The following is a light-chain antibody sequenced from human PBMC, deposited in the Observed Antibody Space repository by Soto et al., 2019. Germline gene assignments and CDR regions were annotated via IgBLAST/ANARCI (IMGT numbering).Light chain of an antibody. Sequence: QSALTQPASVSGSPGQSITISCTGTSRDVGGYKYVSWYQQHPGKAPKLIIYEVSNRPSGVSNRFSRPKPGKTAYLTISGLQAEDEADYYCTSYKGSSTLVFGGGTKLTVL. CDR1: SRDVGGYKY. CDR3: TSYKGSSTLV. J-gene: IGLJ2*01. V-gene: IGLV2-14*01. CDR2: EVS.